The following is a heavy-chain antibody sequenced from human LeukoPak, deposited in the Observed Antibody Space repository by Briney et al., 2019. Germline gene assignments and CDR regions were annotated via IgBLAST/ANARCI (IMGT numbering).Heavy chain of an antibody. Sequence: GGSLRLSCAASGFTFSSYWMHWVRQAPGKGLVWVSRINSDGSSTSYADSVKGRFTISRDNAKNTLYLQMNSLRAEDTAVYYCARAPPIQLWDYYGMDVWGQGTTVTVSS. J-gene: IGHJ6*02. D-gene: IGHD5-18*01. CDR2: INSDGSST. CDR3: ARAPPIQLWDYYGMDV. V-gene: IGHV3-74*01. CDR1: GFTFSSYW.